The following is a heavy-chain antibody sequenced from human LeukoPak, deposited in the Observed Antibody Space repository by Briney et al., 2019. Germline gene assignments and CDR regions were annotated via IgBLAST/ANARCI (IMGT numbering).Heavy chain of an antibody. CDR3: ALSYEAAGRGCFDF. V-gene: IGHV4-61*02. D-gene: IGHD6-13*01. J-gene: IGHJ4*02. CDR2: VYSSGST. CDR1: GGSISSDTYY. Sequence: NPSETLSLTCTVSGGSISSDTYYWSWIRQPAGKGLEWIGRVYSSGSTNYNPSLNSRVTISVDTSKNQFSLDLSSVTAADTAVYYCALSYEAAGRGCFDFWGQGILVTVSP.